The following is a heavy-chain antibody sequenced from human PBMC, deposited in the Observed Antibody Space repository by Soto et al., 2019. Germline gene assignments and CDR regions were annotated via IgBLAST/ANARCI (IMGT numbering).Heavy chain of an antibody. D-gene: IGHD6-6*01. V-gene: IGHV3-21*01. CDR1: GFTFSACT. CDR3: ARDYPVLYSSSVDALDI. CDR2: ISSTGAYI. J-gene: IGHJ3*02. Sequence: EVQLVESGGGLVKPGGSLRLSCLASGFTFSACTMDWVRQAPGKGLEWVSSISSTGAYIYYAESARGRFTISRDNAKNSLDLHMNSLGVEDTAVYYCARDYPVLYSSSVDALDIWGRGTLVTVSS.